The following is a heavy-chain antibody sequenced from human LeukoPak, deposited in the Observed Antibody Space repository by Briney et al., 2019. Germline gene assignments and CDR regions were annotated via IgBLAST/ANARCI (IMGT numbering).Heavy chain of an antibody. CDR1: GFTFSSFS. J-gene: IGHJ3*02. CDR3: VRDYIYAFDI. CDR2: INSGTTI. D-gene: IGHD3-9*01. Sequence: GGSLRLSCAASGFTFSSFSMNWVRQAPGKGLEWVSYINSGTTISYADSVKGRFTISRDNAKNSLYLQMNSLRDDDTAVYYCVRDYIYAFDIWGQGTMVTVSS. V-gene: IGHV3-48*02.